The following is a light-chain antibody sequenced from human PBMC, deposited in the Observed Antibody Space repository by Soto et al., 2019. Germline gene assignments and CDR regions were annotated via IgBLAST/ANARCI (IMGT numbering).Light chain of an antibody. J-gene: IGLJ2*01. V-gene: IGLV2-14*01. CDR3: SSYTSSSTPVV. CDR2: EVS. CDR1: SSDVGGYKY. Sequence: QSALTQPVSVSGSPGQSITISCTGTSSDVGGYKYVSWYQQHPGKAPKLMIYEVSNRPSGVSNRFSGSQSGNTASLTISGLQAEDEADYYCSSYTSSSTPVVFGGGTKLPVL.